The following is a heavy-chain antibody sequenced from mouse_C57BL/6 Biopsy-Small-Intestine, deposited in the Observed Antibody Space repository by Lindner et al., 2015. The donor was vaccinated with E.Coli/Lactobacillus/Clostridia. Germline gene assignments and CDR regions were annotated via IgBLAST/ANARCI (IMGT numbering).Heavy chain of an antibody. D-gene: IGHD2-4*01. CDR1: GYSFTDYN. Sequence: VQLQESGPELVKPGASVKISCKASGYSFTDYNMNWVKQSNGKSLEWIGVINPNYGTTSYNQKFKGKATLTVDQSSSTAYMQLNSLTSEDSAVYYCARSIYYDYDGYFDVWGTGTTVTVSS. V-gene: IGHV1-39*01. CDR2: INPNYGTT. CDR3: ARSIYYDYDGYFDV. J-gene: IGHJ1*03.